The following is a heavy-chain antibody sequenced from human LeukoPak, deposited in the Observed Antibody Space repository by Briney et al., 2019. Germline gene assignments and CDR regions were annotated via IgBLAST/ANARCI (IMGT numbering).Heavy chain of an antibody. CDR1: GFTFSSHA. Sequence: GGSLRLSCAASGFTFSSHAMSWVRQAPGKGLEWVSGISGSGDNTYYADSVKGRFTISRDNSKNALYVQVNSLGTEDTAAYYCAKGSYYDSSGSFYFDYWGQGTLVTVSS. J-gene: IGHJ4*02. CDR3: AKGSYYDSSGSFYFDY. CDR2: ISGSGDNT. V-gene: IGHV3-23*01. D-gene: IGHD3-22*01.